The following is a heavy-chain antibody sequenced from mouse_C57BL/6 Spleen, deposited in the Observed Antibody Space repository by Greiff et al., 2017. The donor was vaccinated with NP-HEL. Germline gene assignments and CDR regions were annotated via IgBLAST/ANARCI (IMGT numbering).Heavy chain of an antibody. D-gene: IGHD1-1*01. CDR2: IYPGDGDT. Sequence: QVQLQQSGPELVKPGASVTISCKASGYAFSSSWMNWVKQRPGKGLEWIGRIYPGDGDTNYNGKFKGKATLTADKSSSTAYMQLSSLTSEDSAVYFCAREETTPDYWGQGTTLTVSS. CDR1: GYAFSSSW. J-gene: IGHJ2*01. V-gene: IGHV1-82*01. CDR3: AREETTPDY.